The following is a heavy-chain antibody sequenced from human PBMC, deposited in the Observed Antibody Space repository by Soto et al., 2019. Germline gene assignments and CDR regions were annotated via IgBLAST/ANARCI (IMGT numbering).Heavy chain of an antibody. J-gene: IGHJ4*02. Sequence: EVQLLESGGGLVQPGGSLRLSCAASGFTFSSYAMSWVRQAPGKGLEWVSAISGSGGSTYYADSVKGRFTISGDNSKNTLYLQMTSLRAEDTAVYYCAKDRPGYSSGWYVDEFDYWGQGTLVTVSS. CDR2: ISGSGGST. D-gene: IGHD6-19*01. CDR3: AKDRPGYSSGWYVDEFDY. V-gene: IGHV3-23*01. CDR1: GFTFSSYA.